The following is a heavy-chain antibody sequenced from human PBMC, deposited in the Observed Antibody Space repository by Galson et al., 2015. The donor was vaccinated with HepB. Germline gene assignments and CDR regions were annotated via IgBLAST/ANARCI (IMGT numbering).Heavy chain of an antibody. CDR1: GYTFTDYV. J-gene: IGHJ6*03. D-gene: IGHD3-3*01. V-gene: IGHV7-4-1*02. CDR3: ARSPLRFLDWLPYYDYYYMDV. Sequence: SVKVSCKASGYTFTDYVVNWVRQAPGQGLEWMGWMNTNTGKPTYAPGIAGRFVFSLDTSVTTAYLQISSLETDDTAVYYCARSPLRFLDWLPYYDYYYMDVWGEGTTVTVSS. CDR2: MNTNTGKP.